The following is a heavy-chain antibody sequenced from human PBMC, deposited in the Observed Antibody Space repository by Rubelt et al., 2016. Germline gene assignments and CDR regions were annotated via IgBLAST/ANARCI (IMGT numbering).Heavy chain of an antibody. CDR1: GFTFSSYG. J-gene: IGHJ4*02. CDR2: ISSSSSYI. V-gene: IGHV3-21*01. Sequence: RLSCAASGFTFSSYGMHWVRQAPGKGLEWVSSISSSSSYIYYADSVKGRFTISRDNAKNSLYLQMNSLRVEDTAVYYCATGGDSDTQNYDFWSGYPLSHDYWGQGTLVTVSS. D-gene: IGHD3-3*01. CDR3: ATGGDSDTQNYDFWSGYPLSHDY.